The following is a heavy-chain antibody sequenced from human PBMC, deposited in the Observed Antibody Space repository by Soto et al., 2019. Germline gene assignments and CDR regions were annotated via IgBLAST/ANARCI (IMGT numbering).Heavy chain of an antibody. V-gene: IGHV4-39*01. D-gene: IGHD3-22*01. Sequence: SETLSLTCTVSGGSISSSSYYWGWIRQPPGKGLEWIGSFYYGGSTYYNPSLKSRVTISVETSKNQFSLKLSSVTAADTAVYFCAGGDYYHSSGYYFYYYTMDVWGQGTTVTVSS. CDR2: FYYGGST. CDR3: AGGDYYHSSGYYFYYYTMDV. CDR1: GGSISSSSYY. J-gene: IGHJ6*02.